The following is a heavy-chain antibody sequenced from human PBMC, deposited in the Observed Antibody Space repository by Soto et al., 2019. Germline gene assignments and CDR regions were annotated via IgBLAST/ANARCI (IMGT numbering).Heavy chain of an antibody. V-gene: IGHV3-21*01. D-gene: IGHD6-13*01. CDR3: TRDASRDSSARGWFDP. CDR1: GSTFRIFT. J-gene: IGHJ5*02. Sequence: GSLRLSCAASGSTFRIFTMNWVRQAPGKGLEWVSTISSNSAYIYYTDALRGRFTISRDNAKNSLHLQMNSLRAEDTAVYYCTRDASRDSSARGWFDPWGPGTLVTVSS. CDR2: ISSNSAYI.